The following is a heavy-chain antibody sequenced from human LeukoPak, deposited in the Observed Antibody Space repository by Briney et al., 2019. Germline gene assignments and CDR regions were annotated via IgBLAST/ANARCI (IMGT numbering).Heavy chain of an antibody. CDR3: ARVGILSGYDFFDY. D-gene: IGHD5-12*01. V-gene: IGHV4-59*01. CDR1: GGSISSYY. CDR2: IYYSGST. J-gene: IGHJ4*02. Sequence: PSETLSLTCTVSGGSISSYYWSWIRQPPGKGLEWIGYIYYSGSTNYNPSLKSRVTISVDTSKNQFSLKLSSVTAADTAVYYCARVGILSGYDFFDYWGQGTLVTVSS.